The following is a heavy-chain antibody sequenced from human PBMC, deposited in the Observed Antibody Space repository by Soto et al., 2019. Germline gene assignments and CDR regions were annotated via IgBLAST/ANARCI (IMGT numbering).Heavy chain of an antibody. CDR2: INHSGST. V-gene: IGHV4-34*01. CDR3: ATANWSHHYFDP. CDR1: GGSFSGYY. Sequence: SETLSLTCAVYGGSFSGYYWSWLRQPPGKGLEWIGEINHSGSTNYNPSLKSRVTISVDTSKNQFSLKVTSVTAADTAVYYCATANWSHHYFDPWGQGTLVT. D-gene: IGHD1-1*01. J-gene: IGHJ5*02.